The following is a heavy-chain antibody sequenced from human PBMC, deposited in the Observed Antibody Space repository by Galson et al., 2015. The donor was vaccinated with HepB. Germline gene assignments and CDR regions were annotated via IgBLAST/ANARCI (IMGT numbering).Heavy chain of an antibody. D-gene: IGHD3-16*01. J-gene: IGHJ4*02. CDR2: IYYGGST. CDR1: GGSVSTYGYY. Sequence: ETLSLTCTVSGGSVSTYGYYWGWIRQPPGKGLEWIGSIYYGGSTNYLPSLESRVTISVDTSKNQFSLTLTSVTAADTAVYYCAHDGGGTYFDDDWGQGTLVTVSS. CDR3: AHDGGGTYFDDD. V-gene: IGHV4-39*01.